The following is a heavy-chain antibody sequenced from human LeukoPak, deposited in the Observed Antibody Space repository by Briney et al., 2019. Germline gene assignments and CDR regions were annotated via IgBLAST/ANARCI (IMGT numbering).Heavy chain of an antibody. Sequence: ASVKVSCKASGYTFTSYYMHWVRQAPGQGLEWMGVISPSGGSISYAQKFQGRVTMTRDTSTSTVYMELRSLRSEDTAVYYCARVNSGNYCFFDYWSQGTLVTV. CDR2: ISPSGGSI. J-gene: IGHJ4*02. CDR1: GYTFTSYY. V-gene: IGHV1-46*01. CDR3: ARVNSGNYCFFDY. D-gene: IGHD1-26*01.